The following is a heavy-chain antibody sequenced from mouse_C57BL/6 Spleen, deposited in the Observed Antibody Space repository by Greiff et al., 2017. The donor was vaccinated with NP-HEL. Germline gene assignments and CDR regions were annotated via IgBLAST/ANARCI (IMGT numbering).Heavy chain of an antibody. CDR1: GFSLTSYG. D-gene: IGHD2-1*01. J-gene: IGHJ3*01. Sequence: VKLVESGPGLVQPSQSLSITCTVSGFSLTSYGVHWVRQSPGKGLEWLGVIWSGGSTDYNAAFISRLSISKDNSKSQVFFKMNSLQADDTAIYYCARNSEGNYLAWFAYWGQGTLVTVSA. V-gene: IGHV2-2*01. CDR3: ARNSEGNYLAWFAY. CDR2: IWSGGST.